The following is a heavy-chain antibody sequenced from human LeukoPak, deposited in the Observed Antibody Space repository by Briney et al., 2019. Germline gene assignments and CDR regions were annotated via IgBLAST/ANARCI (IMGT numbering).Heavy chain of an antibody. Sequence: QPGGSLRLSCAASGFTFSSYGMHWVRQAPGKGLEWVAFIRYDGSNKYYADSVKGRFTISRDNSKNTLYLQMNSLRAEDTAVYYCARDSGYSSGWSNWFDPWGQGTLVTVSS. CDR3: ARDSGYSSGWSNWFDP. CDR1: GFTFSSYG. CDR2: IRYDGSNK. D-gene: IGHD6-19*01. J-gene: IGHJ5*02. V-gene: IGHV3-30*02.